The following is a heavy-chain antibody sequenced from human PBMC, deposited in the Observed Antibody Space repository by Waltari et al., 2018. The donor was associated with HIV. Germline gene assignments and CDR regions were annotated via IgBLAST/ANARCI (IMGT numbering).Heavy chain of an antibody. CDR3: ARVSYDILTGFYYYYGMDV. D-gene: IGHD3-9*01. CDR1: GGSISSYY. J-gene: IGHJ6*02. CDR2: IYYSGST. V-gene: IGHV4-59*01. Sequence: QVQLQESGPGLVKPSETLSLTCTVSGGSISSYYWSWIRQPPGQRLEWIGYIYYSGSTNYNPSLKSRVTISVDTSKNQFSLKLSSVTAADTAVYYCARVSYDILTGFYYYYGMDVWGQGTTVTVSS.